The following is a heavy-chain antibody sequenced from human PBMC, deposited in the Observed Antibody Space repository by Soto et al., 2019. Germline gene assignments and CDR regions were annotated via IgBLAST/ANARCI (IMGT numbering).Heavy chain of an antibody. V-gene: IGHV1-18*01. Sequence: AAGKVSCNASGYTFTSYGIGWVRQAPGQGLEWMGWISANNGDTNYAQKLQGRVTMTTDTSTSTAYMELRSLRSDDTAVYYCARDLGLEDGYYDDSSGYYFGAFDIWG. D-gene: IGHD3-22*01. CDR1: GYTFTSYG. CDR3: ARDLGLEDGYYDDSSGYYFGAFDI. CDR2: ISANNGDT. J-gene: IGHJ3*02.